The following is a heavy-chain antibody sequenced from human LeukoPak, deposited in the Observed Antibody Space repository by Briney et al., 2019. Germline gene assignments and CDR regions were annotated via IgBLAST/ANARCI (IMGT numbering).Heavy chain of an antibody. D-gene: IGHD6-13*01. Sequence: PGRSLRLSCAASGFTFSSYGMHWVRQAPGKGLEWVAVISYDGSSKYYADSVKGRFTISRDNSKNALYLQMNSLRAEDTAVYYCAKDVIAAADTEGFDYWGQGTLVTVSS. J-gene: IGHJ4*02. CDR1: GFTFSSYG. CDR2: ISYDGSSK. CDR3: AKDVIAAADTEGFDY. V-gene: IGHV3-30*18.